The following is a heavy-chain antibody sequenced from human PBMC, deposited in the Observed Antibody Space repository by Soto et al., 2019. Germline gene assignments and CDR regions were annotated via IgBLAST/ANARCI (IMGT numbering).Heavy chain of an antibody. V-gene: IGHV4-34*01. Sequence: SETLSLTCAVYGGSFSGNCWSWIRQPPGKGLEWIGEINHSGSTNYNPSLKSRVTISVDTSKNQFSLKVSSVTAADTAVYYCGRVVEGATRHTDLDSWGQGTLVTVSS. CDR3: GRVVEGATRHTDLDS. J-gene: IGHJ5*01. CDR2: INHSGST. D-gene: IGHD2-21*01. CDR1: GGSFSGNC.